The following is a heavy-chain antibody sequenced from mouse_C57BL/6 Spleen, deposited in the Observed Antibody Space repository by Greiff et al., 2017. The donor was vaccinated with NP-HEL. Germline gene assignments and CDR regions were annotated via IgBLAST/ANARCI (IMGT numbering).Heavy chain of an antibody. CDR3: ARAGIYYDYDDYFDY. D-gene: IGHD2-4*01. Sequence: VKLQESGAELVRPGTSVKVSCKASGYAFTNYLIEWVKQRPGQGLEWIGVINPGSGGTNYNEKFKGKATLTADKSSSTAYMQLSSLTSEDSAVYFCARAGIYYDYDDYFDYWGQGTTLTVSS. CDR2: INPGSGGT. V-gene: IGHV1-54*01. J-gene: IGHJ2*01. CDR1: GYAFTNYL.